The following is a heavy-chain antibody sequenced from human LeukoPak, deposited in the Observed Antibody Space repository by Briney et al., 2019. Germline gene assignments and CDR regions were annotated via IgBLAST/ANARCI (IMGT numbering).Heavy chain of an antibody. CDR1: GFTFSNYA. CDR3: LKDSGPSYYDSIGYYYFDY. D-gene: IGHD3-22*01. V-gene: IGHV3-23*01. CDR2: ITGTGGST. J-gene: IGHJ4*02. Sequence: GGSLRLSCAASGFTFSNYAMSWVRQAPGRGLDWVSGITGTGGSTYYADSVKGRFTMSRDNSKKTLDLQMNSLRAEDTAVYYCLKDSGPSYYDSIGYYYFDYWGQGTLVTVSS.